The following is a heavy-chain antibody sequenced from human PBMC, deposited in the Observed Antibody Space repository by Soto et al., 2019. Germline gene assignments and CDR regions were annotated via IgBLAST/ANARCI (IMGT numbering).Heavy chain of an antibody. J-gene: IGHJ3*02. V-gene: IGHV1-18*01. D-gene: IGHD3-22*01. CDR2: ISAYNGNT. CDR3: AREGSVSSGYYSEPDAFDI. CDR1: GYTFTSYG. Sequence: ASVKVSCKASGYTFTSYGISWVRQAPGQGLEWMGWISAYNGNTNYAQKLQGRVTMTTDTPTSTAYMELRSLRSDDTAVYYCAREGSVSSGYYSEPDAFDIWGQGTMVTVSS.